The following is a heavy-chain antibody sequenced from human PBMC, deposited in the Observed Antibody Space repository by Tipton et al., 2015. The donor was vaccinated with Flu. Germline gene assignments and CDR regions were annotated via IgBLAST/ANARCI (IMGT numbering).Heavy chain of an antibody. CDR2: IYRDGSEK. CDR1: GFTFSNYY. D-gene: IGHD3/OR15-3a*01. Sequence: SLRLSCAASGFTFSNYYMYWVRQVPGKGLEWVSRIYRDGSEKTYADSVKGRFTTSRDNARNTLYLQMNSLRAEDTAVYFCARDKDWVPLDYWGQGTRVIVSS. V-gene: IGHV3-74*01. J-gene: IGHJ4*01. CDR3: ARDKDWVPLDY.